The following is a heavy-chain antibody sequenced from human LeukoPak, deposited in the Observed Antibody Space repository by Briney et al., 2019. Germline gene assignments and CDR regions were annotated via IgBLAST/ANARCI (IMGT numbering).Heavy chain of an antibody. CDR1: GGSISGYY. CDR2: VYTSGST. J-gene: IGHJ5*02. V-gene: IGHV4-4*07. D-gene: IGHD3-16*01. Sequence: SETLSLTCTVPGGSISGYYWSWLRQPAGKGLEWIWRVYTSGSTNYNPSLKSRVTMSIDTSKNQFSLNLSSVTAADTAVYYCAKSPSGRGGYNWFDPWGQGTLVTVSS. CDR3: AKSPSGRGGYNWFDP.